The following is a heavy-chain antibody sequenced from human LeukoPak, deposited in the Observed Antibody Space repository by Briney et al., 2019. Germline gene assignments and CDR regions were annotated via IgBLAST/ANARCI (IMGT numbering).Heavy chain of an antibody. J-gene: IGHJ4*02. D-gene: IGHD4-23*01. CDR3: AKDCGVTDGGDFDY. Sequence: GGSLRLSCAASGFTFSSYGMSWVRQAPGKGLEWVSAISGSGGSTYYADSVKGRFTISRDNSKNTLYLQMNGLRAEDTAVYYCAKDCGVTDGGDFDYWGQGTLVTVSS. V-gene: IGHV3-23*01. CDR1: GFTFSSYG. CDR2: ISGSGGST.